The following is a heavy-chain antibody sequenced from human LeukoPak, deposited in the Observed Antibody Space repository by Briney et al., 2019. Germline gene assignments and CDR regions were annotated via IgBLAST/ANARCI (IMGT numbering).Heavy chain of an antibody. CDR1: GGSISSYY. J-gene: IGHJ6*04. CDR3: VRFEYSSSSGLDV. V-gene: IGHV4-59*01. Sequence: SETLSLTCTVSGGSISSYYWSWIRQPPGKGLEWIGYIYYSGSTNYNPSLKSRVTISVDTSKNQFSLKLSSVTAADTAVYYCVRFEYSSSSGLDVWGKGTTVTVSS. CDR2: IYYSGST. D-gene: IGHD6-6*01.